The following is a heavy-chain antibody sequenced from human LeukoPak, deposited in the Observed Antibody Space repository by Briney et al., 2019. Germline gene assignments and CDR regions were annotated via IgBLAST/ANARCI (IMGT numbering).Heavy chain of an antibody. CDR3: ATFPPHYYDSSGYYFFEH. J-gene: IGHJ1*01. CDR2: FYPEDGET. Sequence: SCAAPGIPLRSFAMSWVPQAPGKGLEWKGSFYPEDGETIYAQKFQGRVTMTEDTSTDTAYMELSSLRSEDTAVYYCATFPPHYYDSSGYYFFEHWGQGTLVTVSS. CDR1: GIPLRSFA. V-gene: IGHV1-24*01. D-gene: IGHD3-22*01.